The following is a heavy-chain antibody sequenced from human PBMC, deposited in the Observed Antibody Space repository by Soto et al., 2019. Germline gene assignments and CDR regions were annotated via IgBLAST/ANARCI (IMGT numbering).Heavy chain of an antibody. J-gene: IGHJ4*02. CDR2: ISGSGGST. D-gene: IGHD3-22*01. V-gene: IGHV3-23*01. CDR3: AKEEHAIVVVTRTFDY. Sequence: PGGSLRLSCAASGFTFGSYAMSWVRQAPGKGLEWVSAISGSGGSTYYADSVKGRFTISRDNSKNTLYLQMNSLRAEDTAVYYCAKEEHAIVVVTRTFDYWGQGTLVTVSS. CDR1: GFTFGSYA.